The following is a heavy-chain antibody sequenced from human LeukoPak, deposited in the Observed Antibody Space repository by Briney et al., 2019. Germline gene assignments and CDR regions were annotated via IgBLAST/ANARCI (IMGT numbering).Heavy chain of an antibody. CDR3: ARHLDYYGSGSYEY. D-gene: IGHD3-10*01. Sequence: PSETLSLTCTVSGGSISSYSWNWIRQPPGNGLEWIGRIYGGNTNYNPSLMSRVTISFDTSKNHLSLNLRSVTAADTAVYYCARHLDYYGSGSYEYWGQGTLVTVSS. CDR1: GGSISSYS. J-gene: IGHJ4*02. V-gene: IGHV4-59*08. CDR2: IYGGNT.